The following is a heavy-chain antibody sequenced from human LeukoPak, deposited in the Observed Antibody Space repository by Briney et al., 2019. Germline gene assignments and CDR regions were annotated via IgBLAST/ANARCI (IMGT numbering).Heavy chain of an antibody. D-gene: IGHD3-10*01. V-gene: IGHV3-48*03. CDR1: GFTFSSYE. J-gene: IGHJ4*02. Sequence: GGSLRLSCAASGFTFSSYEMNWVRQAPGKGLEWVSYISSSGSTIYYADSVKGRFTISRDNAKDSLYLQMNSLRAEDTAVYYCARDESIRWFGRRFDYCGQGTLVTVSS. CDR3: ARDESIRWFGRRFDY. CDR2: ISSSGSTI.